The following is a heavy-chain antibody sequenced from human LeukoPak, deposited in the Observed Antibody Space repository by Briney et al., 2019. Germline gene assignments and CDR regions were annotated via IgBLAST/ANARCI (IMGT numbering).Heavy chain of an antibody. V-gene: IGHV1-3*03. Sequence: ASVKVSCKASGYTFTSYAMHWVRQAPGQRLEWMGWINAGNGNTKYSQEFQGRVTITRNTSISTTYMELSSLRSEDTAVYYCARGLHPYYYYYYMDVWGKGTTVTVSS. J-gene: IGHJ6*03. CDR2: INAGNGNT. CDR3: ARGLHPYYYYYYMDV. CDR1: GYTFTSYA.